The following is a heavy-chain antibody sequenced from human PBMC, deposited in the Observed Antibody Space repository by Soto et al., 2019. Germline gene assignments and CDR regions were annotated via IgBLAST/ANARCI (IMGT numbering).Heavy chain of an antibody. J-gene: IGHJ5*02. CDR2: IYYSGST. Sequence: QLQLQESGPGLVKPSETLSLTCTVSGGSISSSSYYWGWIRQPPGKGLEWIGSIYYSGSTYYNPSLKSRVTISVDTSKNQFSLKLSSVTAADTAVYYCARQSGRLRGSGWFDPWGQGTLVTVSS. D-gene: IGHD1-26*01. V-gene: IGHV4-39*01. CDR1: GGSISSSSYY. CDR3: ARQSGRLRGSGWFDP.